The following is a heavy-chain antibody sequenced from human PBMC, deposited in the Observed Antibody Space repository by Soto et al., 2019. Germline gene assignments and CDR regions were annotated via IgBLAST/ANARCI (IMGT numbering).Heavy chain of an antibody. J-gene: IGHJ5*02. CDR1: GGSFSGYY. D-gene: IGHD4-17*01. CDR3: ARTVTTIPYNWFDP. V-gene: IGHV4-34*01. Sequence: ETLSLTCAVYGGSFSGYYWSWIRQPPGKGLEWIGEINHSGSTNYNPSLKSRVTISVDTSKNQFSLKLSSVTAADTAVYYCARTVTTIPYNWFDPWGQGTLVTVSS. CDR2: INHSGST.